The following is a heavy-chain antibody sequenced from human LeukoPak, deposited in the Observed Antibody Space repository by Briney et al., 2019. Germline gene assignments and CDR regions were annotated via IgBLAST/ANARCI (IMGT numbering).Heavy chain of an antibody. V-gene: IGHV4-4*01. CDR1: GGSISSSDW. CDR3: ARRFGYGVVSGYFDY. D-gene: IGHD4/OR15-4a*01. CDR2: IYHSGST. J-gene: IGHJ4*02. Sequence: SETLSLTCAVSGGSISSSDWRSWVRQPPGKGLEWIGEIYHSGSTNYNPSLKSRVTISVDKSKNQFSLKLNSVTAADTAVYCCARRFGYGVVSGYFDYWGQGTLVTVSS.